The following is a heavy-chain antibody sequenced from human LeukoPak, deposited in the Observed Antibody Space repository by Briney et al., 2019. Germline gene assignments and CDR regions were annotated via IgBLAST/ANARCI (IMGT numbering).Heavy chain of an antibody. D-gene: IGHD6-13*01. CDR2: IKSKTDDGTT. Sequence: GGSLRLSCAASGFTFSDHYMTWIRQAPGKGLEWVGRIKSKTDDGTTDYAAPVKGRFTISRDDSKNTLYLQMNSLKTEDTAVYYCTTSGYSSSWSAPYYFDYWXQGTLVTVSS. CDR3: TTSGYSSSWSAPYYFDY. V-gene: IGHV3-15*01. CDR1: GFTFSDHY. J-gene: IGHJ4*02.